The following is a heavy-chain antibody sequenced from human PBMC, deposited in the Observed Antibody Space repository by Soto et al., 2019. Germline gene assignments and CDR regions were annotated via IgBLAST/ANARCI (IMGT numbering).Heavy chain of an antibody. Sequence: EVQLVESGGGWVQPGGSLKLSCAASGFTFSGSAMHWVRQASGKGMEWVGRIRSNDYATAYVASVKGRFTISRDDSKNTAYLQMNSLKTEDTAVYYCTRLDDGVDVWGQGTTVTVSS. CDR1: GFTFSGSA. J-gene: IGHJ6*02. V-gene: IGHV3-73*02. CDR2: IRSNDYAT. D-gene: IGHD3-3*01. CDR3: TRLDDGVDV.